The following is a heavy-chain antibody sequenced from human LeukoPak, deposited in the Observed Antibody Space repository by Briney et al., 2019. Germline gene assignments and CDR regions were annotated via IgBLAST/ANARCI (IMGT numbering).Heavy chain of an antibody. CDR2: INPNSGGT. D-gene: IGHD3-10*01. J-gene: IGHJ4*02. CDR3: ARLGGGSGSYYNQGY. V-gene: IGHV1-2*06. Sequence: ASVKVSCKASGCTFTGYYMHWVRQAPGQGLEWMGRINPNSGGTNYAQKFQGRVTMTRDTSISTAYMELSRLRSDDTAVYYCARLGGGSGSYYNQGYWGQGTLVTVSS. CDR1: GCTFTGYY.